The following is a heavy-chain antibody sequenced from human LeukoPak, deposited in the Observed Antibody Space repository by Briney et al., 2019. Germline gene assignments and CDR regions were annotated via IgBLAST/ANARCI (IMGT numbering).Heavy chain of an antibody. CDR3: AKDRRATVTEFDY. D-gene: IGHD4-17*01. Sequence: PGGSLRLSCAASGFTFSSYAMSWVRQAPGKGLEWVSAISGSGGSTYYADSVKGRFTISRDNSKNTLYLQMNSLRAGDTAVYYCAKDRRATVTEFDYWGQGTLVTVSS. V-gene: IGHV3-23*01. J-gene: IGHJ4*02. CDR2: ISGSGGST. CDR1: GFTFSSYA.